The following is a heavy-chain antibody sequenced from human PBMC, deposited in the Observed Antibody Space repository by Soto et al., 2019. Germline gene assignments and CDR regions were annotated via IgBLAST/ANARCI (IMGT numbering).Heavy chain of an antibody. Sequence: EVQLLESGGDLVQPGGSLRLSCAASGFTFSNYAMSWVRQAPGKGLEWVSAISGGGGSTYYADSVKGRFTISRDNSKNTVYLQMNSLRAEDTAVYYCATPEYSSIWYYFHHWGQGTLVTVSS. CDR2: ISGGGGST. CDR3: ATPEYSSIWYYFHH. CDR1: GFTFSNYA. V-gene: IGHV3-23*01. D-gene: IGHD6-13*01. J-gene: IGHJ1*01.